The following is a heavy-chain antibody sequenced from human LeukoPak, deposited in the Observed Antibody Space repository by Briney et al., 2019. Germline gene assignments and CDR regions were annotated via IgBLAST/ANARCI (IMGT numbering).Heavy chain of an antibody. CDR1: GVSISSYY. J-gene: IGHJ4*02. V-gene: IGHV4-4*07. Sequence: SETLSLTCTASGVSISSYYWSWVRQPAGKGLEWIGRIYTSGSTNYNASLKSRVSMSVDTSKNHFSLKLSSVTAADTAVFYCARENSGSYREFDYWGQGTLVTVSS. D-gene: IGHD1-26*01. CDR3: ARENSGSYREFDY. CDR2: IYTSGST.